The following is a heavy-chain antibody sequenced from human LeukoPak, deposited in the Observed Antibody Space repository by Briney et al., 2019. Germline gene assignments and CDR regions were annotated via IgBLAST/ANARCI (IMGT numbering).Heavy chain of an antibody. CDR1: GYTFTSYD. Sequence: GASVKVSCKASGYTFTSYDINWVRQATGQGLEWMGWMNPNSGNTGYAQKFQGRVTMTRNTSISTAYMELSSLRSEDTAVYYCARASELSGSYYLAAFDIWGQGTMVTVSS. J-gene: IGHJ3*02. CDR2: MNPNSGNT. CDR3: ARASELSGSYYLAAFDI. V-gene: IGHV1-8*01. D-gene: IGHD1-26*01.